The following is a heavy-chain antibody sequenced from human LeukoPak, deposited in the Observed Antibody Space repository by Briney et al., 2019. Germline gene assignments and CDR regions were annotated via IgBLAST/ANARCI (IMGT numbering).Heavy chain of an antibody. J-gene: IGHJ4*02. CDR3: AREKAAAGPCFDY. V-gene: IGHV3-30*02. Sequence: GGSLRLSCAASGYTFSSYGMHWVRQAPGKGLEWVAFIRYDGSNKYYADSVKGRFTISRDNSKNTLYLQMNSLRAEDTAVYYCAREKAAAGPCFDYWGQGTLVTASS. CDR2: IRYDGSNK. D-gene: IGHD6-13*01. CDR1: GYTFSSYG.